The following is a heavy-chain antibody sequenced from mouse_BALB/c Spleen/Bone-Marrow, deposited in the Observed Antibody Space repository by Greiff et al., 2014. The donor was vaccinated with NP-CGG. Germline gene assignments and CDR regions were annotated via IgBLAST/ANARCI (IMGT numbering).Heavy chain of an antibody. V-gene: IGHV2-9*02. Sequence: VKLVESGPGLVAPSQSLSITCTVSGFSLTNYGVHWVRQSPGKGLEWLGVIWADGSTNYNSALMSRLSISKDNSKSQVFFKMNSLQTDDTAMYYCARITTATGAMDYWGQGTSVTVSS. CDR1: GFSLTNYG. CDR3: ARITTATGAMDY. J-gene: IGHJ4*01. D-gene: IGHD1-2*01. CDR2: IWADGST.